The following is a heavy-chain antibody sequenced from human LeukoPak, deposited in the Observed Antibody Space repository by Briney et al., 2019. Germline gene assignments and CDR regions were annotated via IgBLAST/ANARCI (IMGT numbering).Heavy chain of an antibody. CDR2: IYYSGST. CDR1: GGSISSGDYY. Sequence: SETLSLTCTVSGGSISSGDYYWSWIRQPPGKGLEWIGYIYYSGSTNYNPSLKSRVTISVDTSKNQFSLKLSSVTAADTAVYYCARVLTNAFDIWGQGTMVTVSS. CDR3: ARVLTNAFDI. J-gene: IGHJ3*02. D-gene: IGHD1-14*01. V-gene: IGHV4-61*08.